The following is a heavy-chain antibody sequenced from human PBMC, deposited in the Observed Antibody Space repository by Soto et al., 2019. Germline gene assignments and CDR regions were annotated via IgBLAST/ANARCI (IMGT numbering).Heavy chain of an antibody. CDR1: GYTFTSYD. J-gene: IGHJ4*02. D-gene: IGHD3-16*02. CDR2: MNPNSGNT. V-gene: IGHV1-8*01. CDR3: ARIYDYYDYIWGSYRYFDS. Sequence: QVQLVQSGAEVKKPGASVKVSCKASGYTFTSYDINWVRQATGQGLEWMGWMNPNSGNTGYAQKFQGRVTMTRNTSISTAYMELSSLRSEDTAVYYCARIYDYYDYIWGSYRYFDSWGQGTLVTVSS.